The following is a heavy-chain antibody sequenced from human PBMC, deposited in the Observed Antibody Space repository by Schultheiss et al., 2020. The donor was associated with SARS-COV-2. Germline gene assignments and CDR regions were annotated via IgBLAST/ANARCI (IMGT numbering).Heavy chain of an antibody. Sequence: ASVKVSCKASGYTFTSYGISWVRQAPGQGLEWMGWISAYNGNTNYAQKFQGRVTITADESTSTAYMELSSLRSEDTAVYYCARGNWNYGVDYWGQGTLVTVSS. V-gene: IGHV1-18*01. J-gene: IGHJ4*02. CDR1: GYTFTSYG. D-gene: IGHD1-7*01. CDR2: ISAYNGNT. CDR3: ARGNWNYGVDY.